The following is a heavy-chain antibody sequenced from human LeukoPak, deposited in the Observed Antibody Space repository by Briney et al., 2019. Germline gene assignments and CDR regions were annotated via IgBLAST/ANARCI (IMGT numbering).Heavy chain of an antibody. V-gene: IGHV3-33*08. J-gene: IGHJ4*02. CDR3: ARDRGYSSSWFLDY. D-gene: IGHD6-13*01. CDR2: IWYDGSNK. CDR1: GFTFSSYW. Sequence: GGSLRLSCAASGFTFSSYWMHWVRQAPGKGLEWVAVIWYDGSNKYYADSVKGRFTISRDNSKNTLYLQMNSLRAEDTAVYYCARDRGYSSSWFLDYWGQGTLVTVSS.